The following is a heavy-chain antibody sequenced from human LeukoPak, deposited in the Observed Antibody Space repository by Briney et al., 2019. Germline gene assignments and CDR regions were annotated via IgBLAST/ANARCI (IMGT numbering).Heavy chain of an antibody. J-gene: IGHJ4*02. CDR3: ARSGLSRFGF. Sequence: PGGSLRLSCAASGFTFSSYSMNWVRQAPGKGLEWVSYISSSCSTIYYADSVKGRFTISRDNSRNTLYLQMNSLRAEDTAVYYCARSGLSRFGFWGQGTLVTVSS. V-gene: IGHV3-48*01. D-gene: IGHD2/OR15-2a*01. CDR1: GFTFSSYS. CDR2: ISSSCSTI.